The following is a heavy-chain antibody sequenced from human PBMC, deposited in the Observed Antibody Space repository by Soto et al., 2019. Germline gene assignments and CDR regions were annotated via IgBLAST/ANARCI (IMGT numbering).Heavy chain of an antibody. CDR1: GGSISSYY. CDR2: IYYSGST. CDR3: ARQGYPSRVYYFAY. D-gene: IGHD5-12*01. J-gene: IGHJ4*02. V-gene: IGHV4-59*08. Sequence: SETLSLTCTVSGGSISSYYWSWIRQPPGKGLEWIGYIYYSGSTNYNPSLKSRVTISVDTSKNQFSLKLSSVTAADTAVYYCARQGYPSRVYYFAYWGQGTLVTVSS.